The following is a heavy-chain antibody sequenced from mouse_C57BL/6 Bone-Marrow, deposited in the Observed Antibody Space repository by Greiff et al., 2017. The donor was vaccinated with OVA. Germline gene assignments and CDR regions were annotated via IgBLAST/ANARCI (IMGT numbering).Heavy chain of an antibody. CDR1: GYTFTDYE. V-gene: IGHV1-15*01. J-gene: IGHJ4*01. D-gene: IGHD2-5*01. Sequence: VQLQQSGAELVRPGASVTLSCKASGYTFTDYEMHWVKQTPVHGLEWIGAIDPETGGPAYNQKFKGKAILTADKSSSTAYMELRSLTSEDSAVYYCTRGYSNYDAMDYWGQGTSVTVSS. CDR3: TRGYSNYDAMDY. CDR2: IDPETGGP.